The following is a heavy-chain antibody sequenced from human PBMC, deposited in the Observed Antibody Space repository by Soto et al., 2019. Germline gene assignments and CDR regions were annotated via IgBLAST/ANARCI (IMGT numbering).Heavy chain of an antibody. CDR2: ISYDGSNK. D-gene: IGHD4-17*01. Sequence: GGSLRLSCAASGFTFSSYAMHWVRQAPGKGLEWVAVISYDGSNKYYADSVKGRFTISRDNSKNTLYLQMNRLRAEDTAVYYCARDGHEPTYGDAIGGAYYYGMDVWGQGTTVTVSS. V-gene: IGHV3-30-3*01. CDR1: GFTFSSYA. J-gene: IGHJ6*02. CDR3: ARDGHEPTYGDAIGGAYYYGMDV.